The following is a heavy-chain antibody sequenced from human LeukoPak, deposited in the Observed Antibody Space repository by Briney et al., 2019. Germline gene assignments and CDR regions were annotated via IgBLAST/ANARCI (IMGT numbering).Heavy chain of an antibody. CDR1: GFTFSSYS. Sequence: KTGGSLRLSCAASGFTFSSYSMNWVRQAPGKGLEWVSAISTSSGNMYYADSVKGRFTISRDNAKNSLYLQMNSLRAEDTAVYYCARENLDGSSWNGGPSNYFDYWGQGTLVTVSS. J-gene: IGHJ4*02. CDR2: ISTSSGNM. V-gene: IGHV3-21*01. CDR3: ARENLDGSSWNGGPSNYFDY. D-gene: IGHD6-13*01.